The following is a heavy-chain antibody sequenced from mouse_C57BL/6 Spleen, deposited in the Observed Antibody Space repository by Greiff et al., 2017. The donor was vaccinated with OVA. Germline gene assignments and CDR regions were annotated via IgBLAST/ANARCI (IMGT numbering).Heavy chain of an antibody. CDR3: ERHEEEYGTPYYFDY. J-gene: IGHJ2*01. V-gene: IGHV1-62-2*01. D-gene: IGHD2-10*02. CDR1: GYTFTEYT. Sequence: QVQLQQSGAELVKPGASVKLSCKASGYTFTEYTIHWVKQRSGQGLEWIGWFYPGSGSIKYNEKFKDKATLTADTYSSTVYMELSRLTSEDTAVYCCERHEEEYGTPYYFDYWGQGTTLTVSS. CDR2: FYPGSGSI.